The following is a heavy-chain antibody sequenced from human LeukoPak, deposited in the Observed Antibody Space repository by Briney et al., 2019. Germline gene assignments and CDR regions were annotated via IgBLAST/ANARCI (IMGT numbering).Heavy chain of an antibody. Sequence: PGGSLRLSCAASGFTFSSYSMNWVRQAPGKGLEWVSSISSSSSYIYYADSVKGRFTISRDNAKNSLHLQMNSLRAEDTAVYYCASNYYGSGSYYNADDYWGQGTLVTVSS. CDR3: ASNYYGSGSYYNADDY. CDR1: GFTFSSYS. V-gene: IGHV3-21*01. J-gene: IGHJ4*02. CDR2: ISSSSSYI. D-gene: IGHD3-10*01.